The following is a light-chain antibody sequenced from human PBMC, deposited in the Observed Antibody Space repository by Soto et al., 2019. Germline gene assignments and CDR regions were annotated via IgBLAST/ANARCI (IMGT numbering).Light chain of an antibody. Sequence: QSVLTQPASVSGSPGQSITISCTGSSSDVGSHNYVSWYQQHPGKAPKLVIYEVSNRPSGVSNRFSGFKFGNTASLAISGLQAEDEADYHCSSYSSSGTPFVFGTGTKLTVL. CDR2: EVS. J-gene: IGLJ1*01. CDR1: SSDVGSHNY. V-gene: IGLV2-14*01. CDR3: SSYSSSGTPFV.